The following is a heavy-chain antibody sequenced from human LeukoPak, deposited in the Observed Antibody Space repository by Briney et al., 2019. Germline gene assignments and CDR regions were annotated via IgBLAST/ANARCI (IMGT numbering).Heavy chain of an antibody. D-gene: IGHD4-23*01. CDR3: ARWGGGSPVVTRYYHYYGMDV. J-gene: IGHJ6*02. CDR1: GFTFSSYE. Sequence: GGSLRLSCAASGFTFSSYEMNWVRQAPGKGLEWVSYISSSGSTIYYADSVKGRFTISRDNAKNSLYLQMNRLRAEDTAVYYCARWGGGSPVVTRYYHYYGMDVWGQGTTVTVSS. V-gene: IGHV3-48*03. CDR2: ISSSGSTI.